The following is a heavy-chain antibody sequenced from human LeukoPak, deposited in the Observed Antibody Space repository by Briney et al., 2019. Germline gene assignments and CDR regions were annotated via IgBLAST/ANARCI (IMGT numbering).Heavy chain of an antibody. CDR1: GFTFDDYG. J-gene: IGHJ3*02. Sequence: GGSLRLSCAASGFTFDDYGMSWVRQAPGKGLEWVSGINWNGGSTGYADSVKGRFTISRDNAKNSLYLQMNSLRAEDTALYHCARAKITMIVVTYDAFDIWGQGTMVTVSS. CDR3: ARAKITMIVVTYDAFDI. D-gene: IGHD3-22*01. CDR2: INWNGGST. V-gene: IGHV3-20*01.